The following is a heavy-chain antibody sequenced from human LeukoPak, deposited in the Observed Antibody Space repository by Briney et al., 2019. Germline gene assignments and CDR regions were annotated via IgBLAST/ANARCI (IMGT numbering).Heavy chain of an antibody. D-gene: IGHD2-15*01. V-gene: IGHV3-66*01. CDR3: VRDIYCSGGSCIHN. J-gene: IGHJ4*02. Sequence: GGSLRLSCAASGFTFSSYSMNWVRQAPGKGLEWVSVIYSGGNTYHADSVKGRFTISRDNSKNMLYLQVNSLRVEDTAVYYCVRDIYCSGGSCIHNWGQGTLVTVSS. CDR1: GFTFSSYS. CDR2: IYSGGNT.